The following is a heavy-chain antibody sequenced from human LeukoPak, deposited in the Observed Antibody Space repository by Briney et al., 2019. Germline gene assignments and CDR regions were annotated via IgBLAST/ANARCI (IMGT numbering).Heavy chain of an antibody. CDR3: ARDMSSGYDY. CDR1: GFKFTDYY. J-gene: IGHJ4*02. D-gene: IGHD5-12*01. Sequence: GGSLRLSCAASGFKFTDYYMSWIRQAPGKGLEWVSSISGSGSAIYYADSVRGRFTISRDNAKNSLYLHLNSLRAEDTAVYYCARDMSSGYDYWGQGTLVTVSS. V-gene: IGHV3-11*04. CDR2: ISGSGSAI.